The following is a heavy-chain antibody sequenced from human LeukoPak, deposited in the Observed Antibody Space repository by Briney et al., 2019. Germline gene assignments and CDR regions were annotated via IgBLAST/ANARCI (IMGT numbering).Heavy chain of an antibody. V-gene: IGHV4-59*11. CDR2: IYYSGST. CDR1: GGSISSHY. CDR3: ATSSTTVTTDAFDI. D-gene: IGHD4-17*01. Sequence: SETLSLTCTVSGGSISSHYWSWIRQPPGKGLEWIGYIYYSGSTNCNPSLKSRVTISVDTSKNQFSLKLSSVTAADTAVYYCATSSTTVTTDAFDIWGQGTMVTVSS. J-gene: IGHJ3*02.